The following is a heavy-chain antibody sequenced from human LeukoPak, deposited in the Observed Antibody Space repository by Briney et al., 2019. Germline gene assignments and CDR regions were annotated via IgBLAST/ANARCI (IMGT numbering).Heavy chain of an antibody. D-gene: IGHD6-13*01. Sequence: SETLSLTCTVSGGSISSYYWSWIRQPPGKGLEWIGYIYYSATTNYNPSLRSRVTISVDTSKNQFSLKLSSVTAADTAVYYCAGGVYIAAAQYGYWGQGTLVTVSS. J-gene: IGHJ4*02. CDR3: AGGVYIAAAQYGY. CDR1: GGSISSYY. V-gene: IGHV4-59*01. CDR2: IYYSATT.